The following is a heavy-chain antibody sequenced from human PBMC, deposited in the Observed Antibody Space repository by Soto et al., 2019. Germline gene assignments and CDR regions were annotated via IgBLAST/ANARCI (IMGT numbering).Heavy chain of an antibody. V-gene: IGHV4-34*01. Sequence: SETLSLTCAVYGGSFSGYYWSWIRQPPGKGLEWIGEINHSGSTNYNPSLKSRVTISVDTSKNQFSLRMTSVAAADTAMYYCARGIAMKLVVHSDASDKYYLDSWGQGTLVTVSS. CDR2: INHSGST. J-gene: IGHJ4*02. CDR1: GGSFSGYY. D-gene: IGHD3-22*01. CDR3: ARGIAMKLVVHSDASDKYYLDS.